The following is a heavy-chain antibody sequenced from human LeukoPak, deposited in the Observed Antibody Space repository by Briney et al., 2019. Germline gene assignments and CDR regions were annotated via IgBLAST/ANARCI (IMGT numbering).Heavy chain of an antibody. J-gene: IGHJ4*02. CDR1: GFSLSTNGVG. V-gene: IGHV2-5*02. Sequence: SGPTLVNPTQTLTLTCTFSGFSLSTNGVGVGWIRQPPGKALEWLAVIYWDDDKRYSPSLKSRLTITKDTSKNQVVLTMTNMDPVDTATYYCACTKNQYNFDYWGQGTLVTVSS. CDR2: IYWDDDK. D-gene: IGHD1-14*01. CDR3: ACTKNQYNFDY.